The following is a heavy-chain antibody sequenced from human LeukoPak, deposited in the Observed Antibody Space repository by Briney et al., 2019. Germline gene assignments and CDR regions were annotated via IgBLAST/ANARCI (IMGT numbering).Heavy chain of an antibody. J-gene: IGHJ4*02. CDR3: ARDHNWNGGTGFDY. CDR1: GGSISSGGYY. D-gene: IGHD1-1*01. V-gene: IGHV4-30-2*01. CDR2: IYHSGST. Sequence: SETLSLTCTVSGGSISSGGYYWSWIRQPPGKGLEWIGYIYHSGSTYYNPSLKSRVTISVDRSKNQFSLKLSSVTPEDTAVYYCARDHNWNGGTGFDYWGQGTLVTVSS.